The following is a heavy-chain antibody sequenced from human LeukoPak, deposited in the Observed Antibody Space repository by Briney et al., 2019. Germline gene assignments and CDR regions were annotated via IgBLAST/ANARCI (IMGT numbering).Heavy chain of an antibody. CDR1: GFTFSHYG. Sequence: PGGSLRLSCAASGFTFSHYGVHWVRQAPGKGLEWVAFIRYDGSNKYYADSVKGRFTISRDNSKNTVYLQMNSLRAEDTAVYYCAAPGVPAATYYFDYWGQGTLVTVSS. CDR2: IRYDGSNK. D-gene: IGHD2-2*01. CDR3: AAPGVPAATYYFDY. J-gene: IGHJ4*02. V-gene: IGHV3-30*02.